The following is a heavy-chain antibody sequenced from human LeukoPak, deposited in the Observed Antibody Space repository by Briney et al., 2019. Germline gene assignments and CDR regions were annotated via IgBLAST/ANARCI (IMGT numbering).Heavy chain of an antibody. Sequence: GGSLRLSCAASGFTFSDYYMSWIRQAPGKGLEWVSYISSSGSTIYYADSVKGRFTISRDNAKNSLYLQMNSLGAEDTAVYYCARLHVDIVATTPDYWGQGTLVTVSS. D-gene: IGHD5-12*01. CDR2: ISSSGSTI. V-gene: IGHV3-11*01. CDR3: ARLHVDIVATTPDY. J-gene: IGHJ4*02. CDR1: GFTFSDYY.